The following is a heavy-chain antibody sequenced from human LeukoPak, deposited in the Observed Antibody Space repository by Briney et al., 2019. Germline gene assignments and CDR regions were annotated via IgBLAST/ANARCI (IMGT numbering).Heavy chain of an antibody. Sequence: ASVKVSCKASGYTFTSYYMHWVRQAPGQGLEWMGIINPSGGSTSYAQKFQGRVTMTRDTSTSTVYMELSSLRSEDTAVYYCARDLRERLDYYGMDVWGQGTTVTVSS. CDR3: ARDLRERLDYYGMDV. CDR2: INPSGGST. D-gene: IGHD6-25*01. CDR1: GYTFTSYY. V-gene: IGHV1-46*01. J-gene: IGHJ6*02.